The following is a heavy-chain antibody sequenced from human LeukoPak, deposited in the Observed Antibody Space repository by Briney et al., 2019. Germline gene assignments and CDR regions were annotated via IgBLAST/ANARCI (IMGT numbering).Heavy chain of an antibody. CDR1: DGSISSSSYY. J-gene: IGHJ4*02. V-gene: IGHV4-39*01. Sequence: SETLSLTCTVSDGSISSSSYYWGWIRQPPGKGLEWIGSMYYSGSTYYNPPLKSRVTISVDTSKNQFSLKLSSVTVADTAVYYCARHEYYHDSIGNEWRASAFDNWGQGTLVTVSS. D-gene: IGHD3-22*01. CDR2: MYYSGST. CDR3: ARHEYYHDSIGNEWRASAFDN.